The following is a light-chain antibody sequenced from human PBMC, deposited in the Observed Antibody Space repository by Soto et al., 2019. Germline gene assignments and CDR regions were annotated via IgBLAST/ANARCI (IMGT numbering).Light chain of an antibody. J-gene: IGKJ1*01. CDR2: WAS. CDR3: QQFYSTPT. CDR1: RSVLSTSNNKNY. Sequence: DIVMTQSPESLAVSLGERAAINCKSSRSVLSTSNNKNYLAWYQQKPGHPPTLLIYWASTRQSGVPDRFSGSGSGTYFTLSISILQAEDVAIYYCQQFYSTPTFGQGTKVEVK. V-gene: IGKV4-1*01.